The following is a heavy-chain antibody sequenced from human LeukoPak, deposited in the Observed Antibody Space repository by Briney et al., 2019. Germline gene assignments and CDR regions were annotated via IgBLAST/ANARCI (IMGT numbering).Heavy chain of an antibody. CDR1: GGTFSSYA. D-gene: IGHD6-19*01. CDR2: INAGNGNT. J-gene: IGHJ4*02. V-gene: IGHV1-3*01. CDR3: ARVPTTSGWAYYFDY. Sequence: ASVKVSCKASGGTFSSYAISWVRQAPGQGLEWVGWINAGNGNTKYSQKFQGRVTITRDTSASTAYMELSSLRSEDTAVYYCARVPTTSGWAYYFDYWGQGTLVTVSS.